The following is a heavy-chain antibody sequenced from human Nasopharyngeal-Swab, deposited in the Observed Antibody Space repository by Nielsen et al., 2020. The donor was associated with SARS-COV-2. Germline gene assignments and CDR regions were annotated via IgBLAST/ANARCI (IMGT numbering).Heavy chain of an antibody. D-gene: IGHD6-13*01. J-gene: IGHJ6*03. CDR1: GFTFESYG. CDR2: ISGSGDNT. CDR3: AKDPSAAMDV. V-gene: IGHV3-23*01. Sequence: GESLKISCEASGFTFESYGMTWVRQAPGKGLEWVSTISGSGDNTHYADSVRGRFTISRDNSQRTVFLQMTSLRAEDTALHYCAKDPSAAMDVWGKGTRSSSP.